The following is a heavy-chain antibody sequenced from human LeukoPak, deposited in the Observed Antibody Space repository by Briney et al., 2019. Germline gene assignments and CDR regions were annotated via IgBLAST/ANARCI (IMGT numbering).Heavy chain of an antibody. D-gene: IGHD1-14*01. CDR1: GGYISINNYY. J-gene: IGHJ6*04. CDR3: ARVYNMDV. V-gene: IGHV4-39*07. Sequence: PSETLSLTCSVSGGYISINNYYWGWIRQSPGKGLEWIGSINYSGTTYYNPSLNSRVTMSVDTSKNQFSLKVTSVTAADTAVYYCARVYNMDVWGKGTTVTVSS. CDR2: INYSGTT.